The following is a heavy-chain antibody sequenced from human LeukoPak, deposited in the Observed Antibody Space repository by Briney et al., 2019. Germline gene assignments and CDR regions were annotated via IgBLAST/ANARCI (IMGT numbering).Heavy chain of an antibody. Sequence: SETLSLTCTVSGGSISSSSYYWGWIRQPPGKGLEWIGSIYYSGSTYYNPSLKSRVTISVDTSKNQFSLKLSSMTAADTAVYYCARPRKRTNWFDPWGQGTLVTVSS. V-gene: IGHV4-39*01. D-gene: IGHD1-1*01. CDR1: GGSISSSSYY. CDR2: IYYSGST. J-gene: IGHJ5*02. CDR3: ARPRKRTNWFDP.